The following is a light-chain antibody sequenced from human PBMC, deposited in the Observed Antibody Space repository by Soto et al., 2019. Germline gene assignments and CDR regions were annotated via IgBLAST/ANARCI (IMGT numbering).Light chain of an antibody. CDR3: CSYVGRYSWV. CDR2: RDG. Sequence: QSVLTQPPSASGTPGQSLTISCSGSTSNIGSHYVYWYQHLPGTAPKVLIVRDGQRPSGVPDRFSGSKSGNTASLTISGLQVEDEAEYYCCSYVGRYSWVFGGGTKLTVL. J-gene: IGLJ3*02. V-gene: IGLV1-47*01. CDR1: TSNIGSHY.